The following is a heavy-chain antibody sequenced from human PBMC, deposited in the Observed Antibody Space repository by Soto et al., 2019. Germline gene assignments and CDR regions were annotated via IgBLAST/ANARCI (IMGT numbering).Heavy chain of an antibody. V-gene: IGHV3-20*01. CDR2: INWNGGST. Sequence: EVQLVESGGGVVRPGGSLRLSCAASGFNFDDNVMTWVRQAPGRGLQWFSGINWNGGSTGYADSVKGRFTLSRDNAKNSIYLQMDNLRAEDTALYHCARGGGYCSGGKCYYVYWGQGTLVTVSS. D-gene: IGHD2-15*01. CDR3: ARGGGYCSGGKCYYVY. J-gene: IGHJ4*02. CDR1: GFNFDDNV.